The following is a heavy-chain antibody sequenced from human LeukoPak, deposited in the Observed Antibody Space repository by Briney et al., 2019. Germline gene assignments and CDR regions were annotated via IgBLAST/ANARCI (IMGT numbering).Heavy chain of an antibody. V-gene: IGHV3-23*01. Sequence: GGSLRLSCAASGFTFSSYAMSWVRQAPGKGLEWVSAISGSGGSTYYADSVKGRFTISRDNSKNMLYLQMNSLRAEDTAVYCCAKDFYYDSSGYSSDYWGQGTLVTVSS. J-gene: IGHJ4*02. CDR3: AKDFYYDSSGYSSDY. CDR2: ISGSGGST. CDR1: GFTFSSYA. D-gene: IGHD3-22*01.